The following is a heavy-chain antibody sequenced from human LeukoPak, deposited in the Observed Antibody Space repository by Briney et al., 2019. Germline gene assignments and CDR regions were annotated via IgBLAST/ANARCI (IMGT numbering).Heavy chain of an antibody. Sequence: ASVKVSCKASGYTFTGYYMHWVRQAPGQGLEWMGWINPNSGGTNYAQKFQGRVTMTRDTSISTAYMELSRLRSDDTAVYYCARNERITMVRGVMTPRVSYNWFDPWGQGTLVTVSS. J-gene: IGHJ5*02. CDR1: GYTFTGYY. CDR3: ARNERITMVRGVMTPRVSYNWFDP. V-gene: IGHV1-2*02. CDR2: INPNSGGT. D-gene: IGHD3-10*01.